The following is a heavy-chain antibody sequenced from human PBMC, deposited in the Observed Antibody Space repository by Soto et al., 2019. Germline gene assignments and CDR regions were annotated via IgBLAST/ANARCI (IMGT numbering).Heavy chain of an antibody. D-gene: IGHD6-19*01. Sequence: PGGSLRISCVASGFTFISSFMGWVRQAPGKGLEWVANINQDGGVTYYVDAVEGRFTISRDNTKDSLYLQMNSLRGEDTAMYYCARYFRGSGRYFFDYWGQGTLVTVYS. J-gene: IGHJ4*02. CDR2: INQDGGVT. V-gene: IGHV3-7*03. CDR3: ARYFRGSGRYFFDY. CDR1: GFTFISSF.